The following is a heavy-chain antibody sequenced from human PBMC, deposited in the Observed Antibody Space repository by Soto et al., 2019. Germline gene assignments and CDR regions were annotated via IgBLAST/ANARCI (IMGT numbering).Heavy chain of an antibody. D-gene: IGHD1-1*01. CDR2: ISYDGSNK. J-gene: IGHJ4*02. CDR3: AKDRMGAGIRSYFDY. V-gene: IGHV3-30*18. CDR1: GFTFSSYG. Sequence: QVQLVESGGGVVQPGESLRLSCAGSGFTFSSYGMDWVRQAPGKGLEWVAVISYDGSNKYYVDSVKGRFTISRDNSKNTLYLQMNSLRAEDTAVYYCAKDRMGAGIRSYFDYWRQGMLVTVSS.